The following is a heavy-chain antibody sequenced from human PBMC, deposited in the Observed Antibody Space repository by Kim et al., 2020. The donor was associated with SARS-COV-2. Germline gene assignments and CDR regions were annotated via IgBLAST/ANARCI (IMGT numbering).Heavy chain of an antibody. CDR3: ARLRDYYGSGSYYNEGWFDP. J-gene: IGHJ5*02. CDR2: IYPGDSDT. D-gene: IGHD3-10*01. Sequence: GESLKISCKGSGYSFTSYWIGWVRQMPGKGLEWRGIIYPGDSDTRYSPSFQGQVTISADKSISTAYLQWSSLKASDTAMYYCARLRDYYGSGSYYNEGWFDPWGQGTLVTVSS. CDR1: GYSFTSYW. V-gene: IGHV5-51*01.